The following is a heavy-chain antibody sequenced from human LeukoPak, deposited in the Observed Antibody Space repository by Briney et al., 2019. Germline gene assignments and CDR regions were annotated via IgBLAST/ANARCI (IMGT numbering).Heavy chain of an antibody. V-gene: IGHV1-2*06. J-gene: IGHJ4*02. CDR3: TSQDDYSNYGGVY. CDR2: INPNSGGT. D-gene: IGHD4-11*01. Sequence: ASVKVSCKASGYTFTGYYMHWVRQAPGQGLEWMGRINPNSGGTNSAQKFQGRVTMTRDTSISTAYMELSRLNFDDTAVYYCTSQDDYSNYGGVYWGQGTLVTVSS. CDR1: GYTFTGYY.